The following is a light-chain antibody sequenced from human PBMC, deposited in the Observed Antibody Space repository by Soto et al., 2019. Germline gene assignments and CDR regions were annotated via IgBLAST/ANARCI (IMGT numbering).Light chain of an antibody. CDR3: QPYGSSPTYT. CDR2: GAS. J-gene: IGKJ2*01. V-gene: IGKV3-20*01. Sequence: EIVLTQSPGTLSLSPGERATLSCRASQSVSSSYLAWYQQKPGQAPRLLIYGASSRATGIPDRFSGSGSGTDFPLTISRLEPDDFAVYYCQPYGSSPTYTFGQWTKLSLK. CDR1: QSVSSSY.